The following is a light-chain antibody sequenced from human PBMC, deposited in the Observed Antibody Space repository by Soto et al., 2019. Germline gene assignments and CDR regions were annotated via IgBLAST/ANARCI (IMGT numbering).Light chain of an antibody. Sequence: IVLTQSPGTLSLSPGERATVPCRPSETIGRAYFAWYQHRPGRTPRLVLSATSNRAAGIPDRFGGSGSGADFLLTMSGVEPEDFAVYYCHQCATSPFTFGQGTKLE. CDR2: ATS. CDR3: HQCATSPFT. J-gene: IGKJ2*01. CDR1: ETIGRAY. V-gene: IGKV3-20*01.